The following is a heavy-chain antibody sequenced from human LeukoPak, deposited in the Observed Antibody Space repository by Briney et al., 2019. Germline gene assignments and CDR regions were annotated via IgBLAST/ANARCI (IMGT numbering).Heavy chain of an antibody. D-gene: IGHD3-22*01. CDR1: GLTFSSYA. CDR3: AKEPYYYGSSGYYYERVYYFDY. CDR2: ISGSGGST. J-gene: IGHJ4*02. Sequence: GSLRLSCAASGLTFSSYAMSWVRQAPGKGLEWISAISGSGGSTYYADSVKGRFTISRDNSKNTLYLQMNSLRAEDTAVYYCAKEPYYYGSSGYYYERVYYFDYWGQGTLVTVSS. V-gene: IGHV3-23*01.